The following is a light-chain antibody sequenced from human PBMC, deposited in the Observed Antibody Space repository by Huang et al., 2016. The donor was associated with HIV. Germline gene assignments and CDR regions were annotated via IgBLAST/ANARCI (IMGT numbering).Light chain of an antibody. J-gene: IGKJ3*01. CDR2: DAS. CDR1: QSVSRY. Sequence: EIVLTQSPATLSLSPGESATLSCRASQSVSRYLAWYQHKPGQAPRLLIYDASNRAAGIPARFRGSGSGTDFTLTISSLEPEDFAVYYCQQRTKWPPIFTFGPGTAV. V-gene: IGKV3-11*01. CDR3: QQRTKWPPIFT.